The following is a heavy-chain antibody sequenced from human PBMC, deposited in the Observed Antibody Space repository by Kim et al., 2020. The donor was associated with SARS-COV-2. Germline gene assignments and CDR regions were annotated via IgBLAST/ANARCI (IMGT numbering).Heavy chain of an antibody. V-gene: IGHV3-30-3*01. CDR1: GFTFSRCA. CDR3: ARDPLSRLRGITYSYYGMDV. D-gene: IGHD3-10*01. CDR2: ISYDGSNK. J-gene: IGHJ6*02. Sequence: GGSLRLSCAASGFTFSRCAMHWVRQAPGKGLEWVAVISYDGSNKYYADSVKGRFTISRDNSKNTLYLQMSSLRPEDTALYYCARDPLSRLRGITYSYYGMDVCGQATAFTDSS.